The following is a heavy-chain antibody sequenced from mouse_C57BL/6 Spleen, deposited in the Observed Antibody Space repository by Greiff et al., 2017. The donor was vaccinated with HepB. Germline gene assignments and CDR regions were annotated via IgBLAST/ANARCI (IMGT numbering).Heavy chain of an antibody. Sequence: VQLQQPGAELVKPGASVKLSCKASGYTFTSYWMHWVKQRPGQGLEWIGMIHPNSGSTNYNEKFKSKATLTVDKSSSTAYMQLSSLTSEDSAVYYCARWGTTVVALYYAMDDWGQGTSVTVSS. CDR1: GYTFTSYW. J-gene: IGHJ4*01. V-gene: IGHV1-64*01. CDR2: IHPNSGST. CDR3: ARWGTTVVALYYAMDD. D-gene: IGHD1-1*01.